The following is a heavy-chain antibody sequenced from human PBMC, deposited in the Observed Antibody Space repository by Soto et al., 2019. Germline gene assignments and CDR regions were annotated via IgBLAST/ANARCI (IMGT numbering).Heavy chain of an antibody. Sequence: EVQLVESGGGLVQPGGSLRLSCASSEFAFNTYWLHWVRQVPGKGLEWVSRINGDGITRTYADYVKGRFTISRDNAENILYLEMYSLRAEDTAVYYCARDKAYGLDVWGQGTTVTVSS. V-gene: IGHV3-74*01. J-gene: IGHJ6*02. CDR1: EFAFNTYW. CDR3: ARDKAYGLDV. CDR2: INGDGITR.